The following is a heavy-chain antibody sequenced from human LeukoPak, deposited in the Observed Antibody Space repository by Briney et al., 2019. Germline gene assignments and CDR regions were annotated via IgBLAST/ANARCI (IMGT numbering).Heavy chain of an antibody. J-gene: IGHJ4*02. CDR1: GGSFSGYY. V-gene: IGHV4-34*01. CDR2: INHSGST. CDR3: ARPSWPYGVGPFDY. D-gene: IGHD4-17*01. Sequence: SETLSLTCAVYGGSFSGYYWSWIRQPPGKGLEWIGEINHSGSTNYNPSLKSRVTISVDTSKNQFSLKLSSVTAADTAVYYCARPSWPYGVGPFDYWGQGTLVTVSS.